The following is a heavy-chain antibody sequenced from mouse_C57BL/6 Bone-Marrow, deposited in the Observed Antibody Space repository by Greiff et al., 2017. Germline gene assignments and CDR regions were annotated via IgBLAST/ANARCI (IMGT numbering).Heavy chain of an antibody. D-gene: IGHD1-1*01. CDR1: GFNIKDDY. CDR3: TTGAIYYYGSSYWYFDV. J-gene: IGHJ1*03. V-gene: IGHV14-4*01. Sequence: EVQLQQSGAELVRPGASVKLSCTASGFNIKDDYMHWVKQRPEQGLEWIGWIDPENGDTEYASKFQGKATITADTSSNTAYLQLSSLTSEDTAVYYCTTGAIYYYGSSYWYFDVWGTGTTVTVSS. CDR2: IDPENGDT.